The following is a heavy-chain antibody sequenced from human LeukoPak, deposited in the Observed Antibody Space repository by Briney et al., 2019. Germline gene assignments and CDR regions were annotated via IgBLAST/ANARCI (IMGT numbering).Heavy chain of an antibody. CDR3: ARSWVRENRYCSSTSCHPARDY. Sequence: PSETLSLTCNVSGGSISSYYWTWIRQPPGKGLEWVGYMYSSGSTDYNPSLKSRVTISLDTSKRQISLKLTSVTAADTAVYYCARSWVRENRYCSSTSCHPARDYWGQGTLVTVSS. D-gene: IGHD2-2*01. CDR2: MYSSGST. CDR1: GGSISSYY. V-gene: IGHV4-59*01. J-gene: IGHJ4*02.